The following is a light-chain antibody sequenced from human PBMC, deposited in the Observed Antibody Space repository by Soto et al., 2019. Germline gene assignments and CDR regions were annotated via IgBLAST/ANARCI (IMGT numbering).Light chain of an antibody. CDR2: VNN. J-gene: IGLJ2*01. Sequence: SVLTQPPSVSGAPGQRVTISCTGSSSNIGAGYDVHWYQQLPGTAPKLLIYVNNNRPSGVPDRFSGSKSGTSASLAITGLQAEDEADYYCQSYDSNLSVVFGGGTKLTVL. V-gene: IGLV1-40*01. CDR1: SSNIGAGYD. CDR3: QSYDSNLSVV.